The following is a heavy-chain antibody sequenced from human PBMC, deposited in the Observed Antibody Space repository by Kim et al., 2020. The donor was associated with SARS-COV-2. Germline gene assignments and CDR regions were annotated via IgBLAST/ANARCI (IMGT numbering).Heavy chain of an antibody. CDR3: AKCQYSYGSAASDI. J-gene: IGHJ3*02. Sequence: GGSLRLSCAASGFTFSNYATNWVRQAPGKGLEWVSGIRGGGANPKYADSVKGRFTISRDNSKNTLYLQMNSLRGDDTALYYCAKCQYSYGSAASDIWGPG. D-gene: IGHD5-18*01. V-gene: IGHV3-23*01. CDR2: IRGGGANP. CDR1: GFTFSNYA.